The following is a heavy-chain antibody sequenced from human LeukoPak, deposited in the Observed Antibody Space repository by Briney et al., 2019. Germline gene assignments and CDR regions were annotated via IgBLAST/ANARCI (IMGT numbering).Heavy chain of an antibody. Sequence: PGGSLRLSCAASGFTFISSGMHWVPQAPGKGLEWVAFIHFDGSPKYSGDSVKGRFTVSRDNSKNTLYLQMHSLRPEDTPVCSCAKGQCNRGTCDGYSGHWGQGTLVTVSS. CDR2: IHFDGSPK. CDR3: AKGQCNRGTCDGYSGH. D-gene: IGHD2/OR15-2a*01. CDR1: GFTFISSG. J-gene: IGHJ4*02. V-gene: IGHV3-30*02.